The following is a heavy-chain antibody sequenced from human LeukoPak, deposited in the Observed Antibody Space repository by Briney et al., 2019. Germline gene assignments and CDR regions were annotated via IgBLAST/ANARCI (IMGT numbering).Heavy chain of an antibody. CDR2: IYYSGST. J-gene: IGHJ4*02. V-gene: IGHV4-59*01. CDR1: GGSISSYY. CDR3: ARSLGPDRDGYNSYFDY. Sequence: SETLSLTCTVSGGSISSYYWSWIRQPPGKGLEWIGYIYYSGSTNYNPSLNSRVTISVDTSKNQFSLKLSSVTAADTAVYYCARSLGPDRDGYNSYFDYWGQGTLVTVSS. D-gene: IGHD5-24*01.